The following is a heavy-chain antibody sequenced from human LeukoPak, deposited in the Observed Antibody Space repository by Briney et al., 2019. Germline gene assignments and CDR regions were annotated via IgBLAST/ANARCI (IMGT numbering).Heavy chain of an antibody. CDR1: GFTFSSYG. J-gene: IGHJ4*02. D-gene: IGHD2-2*01. V-gene: IGHV3-33*06. CDR2: IWYVGSNK. Sequence: GGSLRLSCAASGFTFSSYGMHWVRQAPGKGLEWVAVIWYVGSNKYYADSVKGRFTISRDNSKNTLFLQMNSLRAEDTAVYYCAKEAQGCSITSCYFDSWGQGTLVTVSS. CDR3: AKEAQGCSITSCYFDS.